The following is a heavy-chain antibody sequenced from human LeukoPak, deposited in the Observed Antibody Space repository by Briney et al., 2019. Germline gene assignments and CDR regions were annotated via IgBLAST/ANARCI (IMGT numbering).Heavy chain of an antibody. V-gene: IGHV4-39*07. CDR2: IYYSGST. D-gene: IGHD3-22*01. J-gene: IGHJ4*02. Sequence: SETLSLTCTVSGGSISSSSYYWGWIRQPPGNGLEWIGSIYYSGSTYYNPSLKSRVTISVDTSKNQLSLKLSSVTAADTAVYYCARSYYYDSSGYYYWGQGTLVTVSS. CDR1: GGSISSSSYY. CDR3: ARSYYYDSSGYYY.